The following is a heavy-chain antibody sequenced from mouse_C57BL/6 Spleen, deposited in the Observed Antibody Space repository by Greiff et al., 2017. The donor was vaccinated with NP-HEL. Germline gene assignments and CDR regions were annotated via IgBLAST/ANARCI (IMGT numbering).Heavy chain of an antibody. CDR3: AREGTAYYSNYGFAY. CDR1: GFTFSDYY. Sequence: EVHLVESEGGLVQPGSSMKLSCTASGFTFSDYYMAWVRQVPEKGLEWVANINYDGSSTYYLDSLKSRFIISRDNAKNILYLQMSSLKSEDTATYYCAREGTAYYSNYGFAYWGQGTLVTVSA. D-gene: IGHD2-5*01. J-gene: IGHJ3*01. CDR2: INYDGSST. V-gene: IGHV5-16*01.